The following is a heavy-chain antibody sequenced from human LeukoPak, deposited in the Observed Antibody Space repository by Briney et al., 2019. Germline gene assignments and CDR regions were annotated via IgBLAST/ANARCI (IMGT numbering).Heavy chain of an antibody. CDR3: AREDHCGGDCQTVYYYYYGMDV. J-gene: IGHJ6*02. CDR1: GGTFSSYA. V-gene: IGHV1-69*04. D-gene: IGHD2-21*02. CDR2: IIPILGIA. Sequence: SSVKVSCKASGGTFSSYAISWVRQAPGQGLEWMGRIIPILGIANYAQKFQGRVTITADKSTSTAYMELSSLRSEDTAVYYCAREDHCGGDCQTVYYYYYGMDVWGQGTTVTVSS.